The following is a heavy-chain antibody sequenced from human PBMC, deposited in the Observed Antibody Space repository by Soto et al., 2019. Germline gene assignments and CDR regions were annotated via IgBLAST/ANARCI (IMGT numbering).Heavy chain of an antibody. CDR2: INPNSGGT. CDR3: ARDLGYCSGGSCYSSQYYYYYYGMDV. CDR1: GYTFTGYY. J-gene: IGHJ6*02. D-gene: IGHD2-15*01. V-gene: IGHV1-2*02. Sequence: ASVKFSCKASGYTFTGYYMHWVRQAPGQGLEWMGWINPNSGGTNYAQKFQGRVTMTRDTSISTAYMELSRLRSDDTAVYYCARDLGYCSGGSCYSSQYYYYYYGMDVWGQGTTVTVS.